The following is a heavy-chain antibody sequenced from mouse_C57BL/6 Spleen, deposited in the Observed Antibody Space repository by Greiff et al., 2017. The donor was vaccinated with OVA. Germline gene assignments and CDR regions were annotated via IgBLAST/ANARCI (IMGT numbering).Heavy chain of an antibody. CDR1: GFTFSDFY. V-gene: IGHV7-1*01. J-gene: IGHJ1*03. CDR3: AREAAYYSNSDWYFDV. D-gene: IGHD2-5*01. CDR2: SRNKANDYTT. Sequence: EVKLVESGGGLVQSGRSLRLSCATSGFTFSDFYMEWVRQAPGKGLEWIAASRNKANDYTTEYSASGKGRFIVSRDTSQSILYLQMIALRAEDTAIYYCAREAAYYSNSDWYFDVWGTGTTVTVSS.